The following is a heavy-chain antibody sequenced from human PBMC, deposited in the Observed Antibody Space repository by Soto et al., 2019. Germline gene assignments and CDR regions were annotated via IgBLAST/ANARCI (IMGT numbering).Heavy chain of an antibody. CDR3: AKATTNGCCFNPFDS. J-gene: IGHJ4*02. D-gene: IGHD1-7*01. CDR2: LRGSGTRT. CDR1: GFSFVNSA. Sequence: PGGSLRLSCAASGFSFVNSALNWVRQAPGGGLEWVSGLRGSGTRTFYADSVKARFTIYRDHSRDTLFLHMNSMPADDKAVYYLAKATTNGCCFNPFDSWGQGALVTVAA. V-gene: IGHV3-23*01.